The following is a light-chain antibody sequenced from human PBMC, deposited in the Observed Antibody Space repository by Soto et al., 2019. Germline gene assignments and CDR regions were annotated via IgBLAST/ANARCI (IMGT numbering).Light chain of an antibody. Sequence: QPVLTQSSSASASLGSSVKLTCTLSSGHSSYVIVWHQQQPGKAPRYLMKFESSGSYNKGSGVPDRFSGSSSGADRYLTISDLQSADEADYYCETWDTNTRIFGGGTKLTVL. CDR1: SGHSSYV. CDR3: ETWDTNTRI. CDR2: FESSGSY. J-gene: IGLJ2*01. V-gene: IGLV4-60*03.